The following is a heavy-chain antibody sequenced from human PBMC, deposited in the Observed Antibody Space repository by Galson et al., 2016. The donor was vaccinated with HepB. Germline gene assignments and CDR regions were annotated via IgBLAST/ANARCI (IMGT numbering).Heavy chain of an antibody. V-gene: IGHV4-39*01. Sequence: LSLTCTVSGGSVTISSYYWGWVRQPPGKGLEWIGNTYYSGSTYYNPSLKSRVIISVDTSKAQFSLKLTSVTAADSAVYYCARQNYDYVWGSKTPPYFFDFWGPGTRVTVSS. D-gene: IGHD3-16*01. CDR1: GGSVTISSYY. CDR3: ARQNYDYVWGSKTPPYFFDF. CDR2: TYYSGST. J-gene: IGHJ4*02.